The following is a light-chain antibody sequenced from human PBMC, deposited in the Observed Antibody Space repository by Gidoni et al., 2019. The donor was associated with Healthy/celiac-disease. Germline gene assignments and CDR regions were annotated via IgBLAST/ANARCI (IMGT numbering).Light chain of an antibody. V-gene: IGLV3-19*01. J-gene: IGLJ2*01. CDR3: NSRDSSGNPLV. CDR1: SLRSYY. CDR2: GKN. Sequence: SSELTQDPAVSVALGQTVRITCQGASLRSYYASWYQQQPGQAPVLVIYGKNNRPSGIPDRFSGSSSGNTASLTITGAPAEDEADYYCNSRDSSGNPLVFGGGTKLTVL.